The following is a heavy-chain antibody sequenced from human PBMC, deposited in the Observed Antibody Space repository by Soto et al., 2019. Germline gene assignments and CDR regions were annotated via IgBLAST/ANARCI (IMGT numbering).Heavy chain of an antibody. Sequence: GGSLRLSCAASGFTVSSNYMSWVRQAPGKGLEWVSVIYSGGSTYYADSVKGRFTISRDNSKNTLYLQMNSLRAEDTAVYYCATLGIAVADDAFNIWGQGTMVTVSS. CDR1: GFTVSSNY. V-gene: IGHV3-53*01. J-gene: IGHJ3*02. D-gene: IGHD6-19*01. CDR2: IYSGGST. CDR3: ATLGIAVADDAFNI.